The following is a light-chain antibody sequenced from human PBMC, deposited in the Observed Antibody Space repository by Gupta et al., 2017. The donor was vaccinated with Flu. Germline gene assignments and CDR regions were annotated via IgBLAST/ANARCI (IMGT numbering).Light chain of an antibody. J-gene: IGLJ3*02. CDR1: SGSIASNS. Sequence: YMLPRPHFVSESPGVTVTIPCTRSSGSIASNSVQWYQQRPGSAHTAVIYANKERPSGIPDRFFCSIDMSSNSASLTISGLRSDDEGDYYCQSYDSSTWVFGGGTKLTVL. V-gene: IGLV6-57*03. CDR3: QSYDSSTWV. CDR2: ANK.